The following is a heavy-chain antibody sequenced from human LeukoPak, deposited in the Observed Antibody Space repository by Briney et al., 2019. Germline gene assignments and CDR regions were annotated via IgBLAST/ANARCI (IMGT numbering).Heavy chain of an antibody. Sequence: GGSLRLSCAASGFTVSSNYMSWVRQAPGKGLEWVSAISGSGGSTYYADSVKGRFTISRDNSKNTLYLQMNSLRAEDTAVYYCAKGSTVIQGGYYFDYWGQGTLVTVSS. CDR2: ISGSGGST. J-gene: IGHJ4*02. V-gene: IGHV3-23*01. D-gene: IGHD2/OR15-2a*01. CDR3: AKGSTVIQGGYYFDY. CDR1: GFTVSSNY.